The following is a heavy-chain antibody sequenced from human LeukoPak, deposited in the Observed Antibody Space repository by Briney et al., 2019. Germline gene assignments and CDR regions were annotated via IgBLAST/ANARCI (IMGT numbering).Heavy chain of an antibody. CDR1: GGAISFYY. CDR3: ARGGSIVGATPHDTFDI. J-gene: IGHJ3*02. CDR2: MYYSGST. D-gene: IGHD1-26*01. V-gene: IGHV4-59*01. Sequence: SETLSLTCTVSGGAISFYYWSWIRLPLGKGLDRIKYMYYSGSTNYNPSLKSRVTISVDTSKNQFSLKLSSVTAADTAVYYCARGGSIVGATPHDTFDIWGQGTMVTVSS.